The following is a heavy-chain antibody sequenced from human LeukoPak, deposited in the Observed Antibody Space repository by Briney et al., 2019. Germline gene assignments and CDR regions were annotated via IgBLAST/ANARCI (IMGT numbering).Heavy chain of an antibody. CDR3: AGRAARRGADYYYGMDV. Sequence: GGSLRLSCAASGFTFSSYSMNWVRQAPGKGLEWVSSISRSSSYIYYADSVKGRFTISRDNAKNSLYLQMNSLRAEDTAVYYCAGRAARRGADYYYGMDVWGQGTTVTVSS. V-gene: IGHV3-21*01. D-gene: IGHD6-6*01. CDR1: GFTFSSYS. CDR2: ISRSSSYI. J-gene: IGHJ6*02.